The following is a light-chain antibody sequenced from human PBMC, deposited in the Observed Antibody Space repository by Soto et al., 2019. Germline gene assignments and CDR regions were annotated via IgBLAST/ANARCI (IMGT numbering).Light chain of an antibody. J-gene: IGLJ2*01. V-gene: IGLV1-51*01. CDR3: ATWDSSLSAGV. CDR1: SSNIGNNY. Sequence: QSVLTQPPSVSAAPGQKVTISCSGSSSNIGNNYVSWYPQLPRTAPKLLIYDNDKRPSGIPDRFSGSKSGTSATLGVAGLQTGDEADYYCATWDSSLSAGVFGGGTKLTVL. CDR2: DND.